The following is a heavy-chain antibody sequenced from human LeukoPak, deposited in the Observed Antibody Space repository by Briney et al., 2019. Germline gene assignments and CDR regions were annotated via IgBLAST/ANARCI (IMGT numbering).Heavy chain of an antibody. D-gene: IGHD3-10*02. CDR3: AELGITMIGGV. CDR1: GFTFSNYA. Sequence: GGSLRLSCAASGFTFSNYAMSWVRQAPGKGLEWVSGISGSDGTTYYADSVKGRFTISRDNAKNSLYLQMNSLRAEDTAVYYCAELGITMIGGVWGKGTTVTISS. V-gene: IGHV3-23*01. J-gene: IGHJ6*04. CDR2: ISGSDGTT.